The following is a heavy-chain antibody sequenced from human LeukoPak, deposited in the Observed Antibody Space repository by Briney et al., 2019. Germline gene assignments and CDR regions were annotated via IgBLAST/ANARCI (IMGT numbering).Heavy chain of an antibody. V-gene: IGHV3-23*01. J-gene: IGHJ4*02. CDR3: ARDLIRVRGVIYY. CDR1: GFTFSSYA. Sequence: GGSLRLSCAASGFTFSSYAMSWVRQAPGKGLEWVSAISGSGGSTYYADSVKGRFTISRDNSKNTLYLQMNSLRAEDTAVYYCARDLIRVRGVIYYWGQGTLVTVSS. CDR2: ISGSGGST. D-gene: IGHD3-10*01.